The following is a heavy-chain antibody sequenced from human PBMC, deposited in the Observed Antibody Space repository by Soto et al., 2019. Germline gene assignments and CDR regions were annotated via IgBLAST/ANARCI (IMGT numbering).Heavy chain of an antibody. V-gene: IGHV1-8*01. Sequence: QVQLVQSGAEVKKPGASVKFSCKTSGYTFTSYDINWVRQATGQGLEWMGWMNPNSGNTGYAQKFQGRVTMTRITSTSTAYRELSSLRSEDTGVYYCARGRIGGYWFDPLGQGTLVTVSS. CDR1: GYTFTSYD. D-gene: IGHD3-16*01. CDR3: ARGRIGGYWFDP. CDR2: MNPNSGNT. J-gene: IGHJ5*02.